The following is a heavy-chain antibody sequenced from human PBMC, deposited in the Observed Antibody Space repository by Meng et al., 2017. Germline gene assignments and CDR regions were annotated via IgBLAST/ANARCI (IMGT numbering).Heavy chain of an antibody. CDR3: ARDNKKTYYYDSSLDY. D-gene: IGHD3-22*01. V-gene: IGHV1-46*01. J-gene: IGHJ4*02. Sequence: ASVKVSCKASGYTFTSYYMHWVRQAPGQGLEWVGIINPSGGSTSYAQKFQGRVTMTRDTSTSTVYMELSSLRSEDTAVYYCARDNKKTYYYDSSLDYWGQGTLVTVSS. CDR2: INPSGGST. CDR1: GYTFTSYY.